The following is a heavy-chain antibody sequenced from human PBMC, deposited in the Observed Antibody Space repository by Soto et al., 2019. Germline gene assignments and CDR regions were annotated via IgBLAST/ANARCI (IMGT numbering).Heavy chain of an antibody. CDR3: AKSKSSGWLNY. CDR1: GFTFSSYA. Sequence: GSLRLSCAASGFTFSSYAMSWVRQAPGKGLEWVSAISGSGGSTYYAGSVKGRFTISRDNSKNTLYLQMNSLRAEDTAVYYCAKSKSSGWLNYWGQGTLVTVSS. V-gene: IGHV3-23*01. D-gene: IGHD6-19*01. J-gene: IGHJ4*02. CDR2: ISGSGGST.